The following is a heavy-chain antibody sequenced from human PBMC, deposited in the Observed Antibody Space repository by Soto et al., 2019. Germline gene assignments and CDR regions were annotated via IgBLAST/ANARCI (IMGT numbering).Heavy chain of an antibody. V-gene: IGHV3-30-3*01. J-gene: IGHJ3*02. Sequence: QVQLVESGGGVVQPGRSLRLSCAASGFTFSSYAMHWVRQAPGKGLEGVAVISYDGSNKYYADSVKGRFTISRDNSKNTLYLQMNSLRAEDTAVYYCATEGRVPDAFDIWGQGTMVTVSS. D-gene: IGHD3-16*01. CDR3: ATEGRVPDAFDI. CDR1: GFTFSSYA. CDR2: ISYDGSNK.